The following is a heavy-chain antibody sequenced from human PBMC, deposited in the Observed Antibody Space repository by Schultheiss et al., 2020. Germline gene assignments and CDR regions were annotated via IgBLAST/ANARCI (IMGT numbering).Heavy chain of an antibody. J-gene: IGHJ6*02. CDR1: GFTFSSYA. CDR3: ARVQRWPSSYYYYYGMDV. CDR2: IWYDGSNK. D-gene: IGHD5-24*01. V-gene: IGHV3-33*08. Sequence: GGSLRLSCAASGFTFSSYAMSWFRQAPGKGLEWVAVIWYDGSNKYYADSVKGRFTISRDNSKNTLYLQMNSLRAEDTAVYYCARVQRWPSSYYYYYGMDVWGQGTTVTVS.